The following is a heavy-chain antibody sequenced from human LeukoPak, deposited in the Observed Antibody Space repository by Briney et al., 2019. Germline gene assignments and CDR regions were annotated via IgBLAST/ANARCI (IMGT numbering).Heavy chain of an antibody. D-gene: IGHD3-10*01. V-gene: IGHV4-30-2*01. CDR2: IYHSGST. Sequence: SETLSLTCAVSGGSISSGGYSWSWIRQPPGKGLEWIGYIYHSGSTYYNPSLKSRVTILVDRSKNQFSLKLSSVTAADTAVYYCARLGWFGEFGYWGQGTLVTVSS. CDR3: ARLGWFGEFGY. CDR1: GGSISSGGYS. J-gene: IGHJ4*02.